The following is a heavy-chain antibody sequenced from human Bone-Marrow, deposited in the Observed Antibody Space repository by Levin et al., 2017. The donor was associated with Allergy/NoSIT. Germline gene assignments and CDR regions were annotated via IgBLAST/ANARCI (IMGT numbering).Heavy chain of an antibody. CDR2: ISYDGTKT. D-gene: IGHD3-22*01. V-gene: IGHV3-30*14. Sequence: GGSLRLSCAASGFIFSSYDMHWVRQAPGKGLEWVAFISYDGTKTYHADSVKGRFTISRDNSKNTLYLQMSSLRTEDTAVDHCARVSHDGNGFEVPVDFWGQGTRVTVSS. CDR3: ARVSHDGNGFEVPVDF. CDR1: GFIFSSYD. J-gene: IGHJ4*02.